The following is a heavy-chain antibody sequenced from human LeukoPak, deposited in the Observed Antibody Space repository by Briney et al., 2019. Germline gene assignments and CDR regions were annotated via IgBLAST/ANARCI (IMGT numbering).Heavy chain of an antibody. CDR1: GFTFSNYG. CDR2: ISSSSSYI. Sequence: GGSLRLSRAASGFTFSNYGMSWVRQAPGKGLEWVSSISSSSSYIYYADSVKGRFTISRDNAKNSLYLQVNSLRAEDTAVYYCASRSKPTSYGGNSYFDYWGQGTLVTVSS. CDR3: ASRSKPTSYGGNSYFDY. V-gene: IGHV3-21*04. D-gene: IGHD4-23*01. J-gene: IGHJ4*02.